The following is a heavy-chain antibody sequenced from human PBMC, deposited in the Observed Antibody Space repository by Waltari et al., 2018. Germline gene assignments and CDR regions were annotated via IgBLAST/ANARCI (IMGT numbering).Heavy chain of an antibody. CDR3: ARGACSDTSCYANYYYMDV. Sequence: QVQLQQWGAGLLKPSETLSLTCAVYGGSFSDYYWTWIRQPPGKGLEWIGEINRSGSTNYKAALKGRVTRSVDSSRTKFSLRLTSVADADTAVYYCARGACSDTSCYANYYYMDVWGKGTAVTVSS. CDR1: GGSFSDYY. D-gene: IGHD2-2*01. CDR2: INRSGST. V-gene: IGHV4-34*01. J-gene: IGHJ6*03.